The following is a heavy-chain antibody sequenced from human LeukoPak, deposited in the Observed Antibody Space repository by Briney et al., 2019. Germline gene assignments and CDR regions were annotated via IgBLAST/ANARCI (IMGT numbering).Heavy chain of an antibody. D-gene: IGHD5-18*01. Sequence: SETLSLTCTVSGGSISSYYRSWIRQPPGKGLEWIAYISDIGSINYNPSLKSRVTISLDTSKNQFSLKLSSVTAADTAVYYCARVGYSYGSRWFDPWGQGTLVTVSS. CDR1: GGSISSYY. CDR2: ISDIGSI. V-gene: IGHV4-59*08. J-gene: IGHJ5*02. CDR3: ARVGYSYGSRWFDP.